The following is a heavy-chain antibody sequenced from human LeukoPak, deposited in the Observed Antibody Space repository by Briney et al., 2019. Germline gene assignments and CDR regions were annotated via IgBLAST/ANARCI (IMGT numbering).Heavy chain of an antibody. CDR2: ISPNGGTK. J-gene: IGHJ4*02. CDR3: SKLAVASPDS. CDR1: GFSFSDYE. V-gene: IGHV3-48*03. Sequence: PGGSLRLSCAASGFSFSDYEMNWVRQSPAKGLEWVSNISPNGGTKYYAGPVKGRFTISRDNAKNSLYLQMNSLRAEDTGVYFCSKLAVASPDSWGQGTLVTVSS. D-gene: IGHD6-19*01.